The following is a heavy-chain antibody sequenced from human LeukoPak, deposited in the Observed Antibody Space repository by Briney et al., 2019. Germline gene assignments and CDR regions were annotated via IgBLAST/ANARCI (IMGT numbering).Heavy chain of an antibody. CDR3: AKDLPATYSSGWYGLDAFDI. Sequence: PGGTLRLSCAASGFTFSSYGMSWVHQAPGKGLEWVSAISGSGGSTYYADSVKGRFTISRDNSKNTLYLQMNSLRAEDTAVYYCAKDLPATYSSGWYGLDAFDIWGRGTMVTVSS. CDR1: GFTFSSYG. J-gene: IGHJ3*02. CDR2: ISGSGGST. V-gene: IGHV3-23*01. D-gene: IGHD6-19*01.